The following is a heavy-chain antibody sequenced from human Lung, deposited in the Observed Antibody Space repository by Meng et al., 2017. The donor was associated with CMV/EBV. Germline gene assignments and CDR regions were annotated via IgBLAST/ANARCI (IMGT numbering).Heavy chain of an antibody. CDR2: IYSGDDST. CDR1: GFTFSTFA. CDR3: AKGKWGGYYYYYYYGMDV. D-gene: IGHD1-26*01. V-gene: IGHV3-23*03. Sequence: GESLKISCAASGFTFSTFAMSWVRQAPGKGLQWVSVIYSGDDSTYYADSVKGRFTISRDNSKNMLYLQMNSLRAEDSAVYFCAKGKWGGYYYYYYYGMDVWGQGTTVTVSS. J-gene: IGHJ6*02.